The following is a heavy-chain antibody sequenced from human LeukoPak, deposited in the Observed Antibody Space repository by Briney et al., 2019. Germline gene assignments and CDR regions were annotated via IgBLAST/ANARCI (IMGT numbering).Heavy chain of an antibody. V-gene: IGHV1-18*01. D-gene: IGHD5-18*01. CDR1: GYTFTSYG. CDR2: ISAYNGNT. J-gene: IGHJ6*02. Sequence: ASVKVSCKASGYTFTSYGISWVRQAPGQGLEWMGWISAYNGNTNYAQKLQGRVTMTTDTSTSTAYMELRSLRSDDTAVYYCARDGRGYSHDLSHYYGMDVWGQGTTVTVSS. CDR3: ARDGRGYSHDLSHYYGMDV.